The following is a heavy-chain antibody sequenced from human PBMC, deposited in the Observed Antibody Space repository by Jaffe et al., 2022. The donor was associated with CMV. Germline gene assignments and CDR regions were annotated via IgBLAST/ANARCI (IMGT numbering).Heavy chain of an antibody. CDR2: IIPILGIA. CDR1: GGTFSSYA. CDR3: ARVEDSSGYYYWGGLDY. J-gene: IGHJ4*02. V-gene: IGHV1-69*09. D-gene: IGHD3-22*01. Sequence: QVQLVQSGAEVKKPGSSVKVSCKASGGTFSSYAISWVRQAPGQGLEWMGRIIPILGIANYAQKFQGRVTITADKSTSTAYMELSSLRSEDTAVYYCARVEDSSGYYYWGGLDYWGQGTLVTVSS.